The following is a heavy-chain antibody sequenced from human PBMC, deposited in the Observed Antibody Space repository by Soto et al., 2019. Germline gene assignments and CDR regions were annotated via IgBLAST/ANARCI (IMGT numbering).Heavy chain of an antibody. V-gene: IGHV1-2*06. Sequence: QVQLMQSGAEVKKPGASVKVSCKSSGYTFTAYNIHWVRQAPGQSPEWLGRSNPQSLGTHYSKNFKARLSLTTDRSISTAYMELWSLTSGDTALYYCARGVTTDCSTGVCPYHLHYDMDVWGQGTTVTVSS. CDR1: GYTFTAYN. J-gene: IGHJ6*02. CDR2: SNPQSLGT. D-gene: IGHD1-26*01. CDR3: ARGVTTDCSTGVCPYHLHYDMDV.